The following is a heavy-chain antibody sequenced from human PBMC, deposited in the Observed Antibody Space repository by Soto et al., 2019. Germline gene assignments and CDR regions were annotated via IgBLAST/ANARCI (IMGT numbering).Heavy chain of an antibody. J-gene: IGHJ4*02. CDR1: GYSFTNYY. CDR2: INPGGGST. CDR3: ARESKTVGAAPPDC. Sequence: QVQLVQSGAEVKKPGASVQISCKASGYSFTNYYMHWVRQAPGQGLEWMGSINPGGGSTNYAQEFQGRVTMTRDTSTSTVYLELSSLRSDDTALYYCARESKTVGAAPPDCWGQGTLLTVSS. D-gene: IGHD2-15*01. V-gene: IGHV1-46*01.